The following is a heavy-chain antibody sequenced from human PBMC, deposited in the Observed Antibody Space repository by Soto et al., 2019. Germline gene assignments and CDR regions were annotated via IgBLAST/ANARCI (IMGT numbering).Heavy chain of an antibody. V-gene: IGHV1-18*01. CDR3: ARESISSSHDY. CDR1: GYTFTSYG. Sequence: QVQLVQSGAEVKKPGASVKVSCKASGYTFTSYGISWVRQAPGQGLEWMGWISAYNGNTNYAQKPQGRVHTNKDTHTSTDYSEQRSLRYDDKPQYYDARESISSSHDYWGHGTRITVSS. D-gene: IGHD6-13*01. J-gene: IGHJ4*01. CDR2: ISAYNGNT.